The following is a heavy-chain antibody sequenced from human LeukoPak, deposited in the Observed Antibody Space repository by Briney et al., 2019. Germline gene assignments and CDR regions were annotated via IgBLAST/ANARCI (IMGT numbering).Heavy chain of an antibody. Sequence: PGGSLRLSCTASGFTFSSYWMHWVRKAPGKGLGWFSRINSDGRSTTYADSVKGRFTISRDNAKNTLYLQMNSLRAGDTAVYYCALSREAAGTVFDDWVQGTLVTVSS. CDR2: INSDGRST. J-gene: IGHJ4*02. D-gene: IGHD6-13*01. CDR3: ALSREAAGTVFDD. CDR1: GFTFSSYW. V-gene: IGHV3-74*01.